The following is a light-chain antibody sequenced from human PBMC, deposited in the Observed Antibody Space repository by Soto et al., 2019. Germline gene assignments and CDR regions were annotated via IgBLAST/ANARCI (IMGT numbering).Light chain of an antibody. CDR1: SSDVGGYDQ. CDR3: SSYTGSGTF. J-gene: IGLJ2*01. V-gene: IGLV2-14*01. Sequence: QSVLTQPASVSGSPGQSIAISCTGTSSDVGGYDQVSWYQQHPGKAPKLMIYAVTTRPSGVSNRFSGSKSGNTASLTISGLQAEDEADYYCSSYTGSGTFFGGGTKLTGL. CDR2: AVT.